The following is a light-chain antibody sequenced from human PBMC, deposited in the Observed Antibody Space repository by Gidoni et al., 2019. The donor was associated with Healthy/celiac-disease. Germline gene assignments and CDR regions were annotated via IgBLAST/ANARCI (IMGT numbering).Light chain of an antibody. CDR2: DAS. CDR3: QQYDNLSLT. V-gene: IGKV1-33*01. Sequence: DIQTTPSPPSLSASVGDRVTITCQASQDISNYLNWYQQKPGKAPKLLIYDASNLETGVPSRFSGSGSGTDFTFTISSLQPEDIATYYCQQYDNLSLTCGGGTKVEIK. CDR1: QDISNY. J-gene: IGKJ4*01.